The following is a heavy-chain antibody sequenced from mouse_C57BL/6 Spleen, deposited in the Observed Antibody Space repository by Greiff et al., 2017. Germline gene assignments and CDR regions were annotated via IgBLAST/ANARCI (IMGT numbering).Heavy chain of an antibody. CDR3: ARRAVVADYFDY. V-gene: IGHV1-19*01. J-gene: IGHJ2*01. D-gene: IGHD1-1*01. CDR1: GYTFTDYY. CDR2: INPYNGGT. Sequence: VQLQQSGPVLVKPGASVKMSCKASGYTFTDYYMNWVKQSHGKSLEWIGVINPYNGGTSYNQKFKGKATLTVDKSSSTAYMELNSLTSEDSAVYYCARRAVVADYFDYWGQGTTLTVSS.